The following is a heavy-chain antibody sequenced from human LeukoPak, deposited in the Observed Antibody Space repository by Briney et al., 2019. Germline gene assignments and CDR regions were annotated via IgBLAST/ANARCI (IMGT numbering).Heavy chain of an antibody. V-gene: IGHV1-2*02. CDR2: INPNSGGT. D-gene: IGHD3-22*01. Sequence: ASVKVSCKASGYTFTGYHMHWVRQAPGQGLEWMGWINPNSGGTKYVQKFQGRVTLTRDTSTSTAYMELSRLTSDDTAMYYCTRDSYYYESSAETNNAFDVWGQGTMATVSS. J-gene: IGHJ3*01. CDR1: GYTFTGYH. CDR3: TRDSYYYESSAETNNAFDV.